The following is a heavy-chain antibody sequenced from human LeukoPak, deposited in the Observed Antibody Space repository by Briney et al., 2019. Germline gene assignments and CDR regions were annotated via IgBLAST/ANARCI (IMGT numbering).Heavy chain of an antibody. D-gene: IGHD6-13*01. J-gene: IGHJ4*02. CDR2: INPNSGGT. V-gene: IGHV1-2*02. CDR3: ARDEIGSSWYDFDY. Sequence: ASVKVSCKASGYSFTGYSMHWVRQAPGQGLEWMGWINPNSGGTNFAQKFQGRVTMTRDTSISTAYMELSRLRSDDTAVYYCARDEIGSSWYDFDYWGQGTLVTVSS. CDR1: GYSFTGYS.